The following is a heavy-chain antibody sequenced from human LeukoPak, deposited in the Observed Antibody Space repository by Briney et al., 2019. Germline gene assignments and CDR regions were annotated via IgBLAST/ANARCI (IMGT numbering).Heavy chain of an antibody. V-gene: IGHV3-23*01. CDR2: ISGSGGST. CDR1: GFTFSSYA. Sequence: PGGSLRLSCAASGFTFSSYAMSWVRQAPGKGLEWVSAISGSGGSTYYADSVKGRFTISRDNSKNTLYLQMNSLRAEVTAVYYCAPFNSPLRFLEWLSGTFDYWGQRTLVTVSS. J-gene: IGHJ4*02. D-gene: IGHD3-3*01. CDR3: APFNSPLRFLEWLSGTFDY.